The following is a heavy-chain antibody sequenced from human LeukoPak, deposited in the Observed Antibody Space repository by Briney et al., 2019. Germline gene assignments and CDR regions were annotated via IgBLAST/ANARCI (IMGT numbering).Heavy chain of an antibody. CDR1: GYTFTSYY. D-gene: IGHD2-21*02. Sequence: GASVKVSCKASGYTFTSYYMHWVRQAPGQGLEWMGIINPSGGSTSYAQKFQGRVTMTRDTSTSTVYMELSSLRSEDTAVYYCARSRTPVRAYCGGDRYADAFDIWGQGTMVTVSS. CDR3: ARSRTPVRAYCGGDRYADAFDI. V-gene: IGHV1-46*01. J-gene: IGHJ3*02. CDR2: INPSGGST.